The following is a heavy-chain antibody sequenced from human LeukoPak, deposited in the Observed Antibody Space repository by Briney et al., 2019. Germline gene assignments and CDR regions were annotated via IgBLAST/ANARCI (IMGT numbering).Heavy chain of an antibody. D-gene: IGHD3-16*01. CDR1: GFTFSSYA. Sequence: GGSLRLSCAASGFTFSSYAMSWVRQAPGKGLEWVSAISGSGGGTYYADSVKGRFTISRDNSKNTLYLQMNSLRAEDTAVYYCAKYGNTRIITGAGHFDYWGQGILVTVSS. CDR3: AKYGNTRIITGAGHFDY. V-gene: IGHV3-23*01. J-gene: IGHJ4*02. CDR2: ISGSGGGT.